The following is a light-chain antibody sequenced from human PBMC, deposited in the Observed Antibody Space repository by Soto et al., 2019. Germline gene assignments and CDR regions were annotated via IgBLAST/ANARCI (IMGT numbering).Light chain of an antibody. CDR3: SSYTSSSFPVV. V-gene: IGLV2-14*01. CDR2: DVS. Sequence: QSALTQPASVSGSPGQSITISCTGTSSDVGGYNYVSWYQQHPGKAPKLMIYDVSNRPSGVSNRFSGSKSGNTASLTISGLQADDEADYYCSSYTSSSFPVVFGGGTQLTVL. CDR1: SSDVGGYNY. J-gene: IGLJ2*01.